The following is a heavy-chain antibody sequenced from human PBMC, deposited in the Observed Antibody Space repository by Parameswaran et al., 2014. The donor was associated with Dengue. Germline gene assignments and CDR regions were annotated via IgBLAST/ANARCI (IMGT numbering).Heavy chain of an antibody. CDR3: GKDGDPNPNCSGGTCYTDY. J-gene: IGHJ4*02. V-gene: IGHV3-23*01. CDR2: ITGSGGST. Sequence: RWIRQPPGKGLEWVSVITGSGGSTYYADSVKGRFSISRDNSKNTLYLQMNSLRADDTAVYYCGKDGDPNPNCSGGTCYTDYWGQGTLVTVSS. D-gene: IGHD2-15*01.